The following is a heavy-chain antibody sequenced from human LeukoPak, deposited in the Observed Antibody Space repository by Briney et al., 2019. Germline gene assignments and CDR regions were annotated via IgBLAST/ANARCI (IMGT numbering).Heavy chain of an antibody. CDR1: GLTFSNYA. V-gene: IGHV4-34*01. J-gene: IGHJ6*02. CDR2: INHSGST. D-gene: IGHD5-18*01. CDR3: ARPSWIHLSGDGTDV. Sequence: GSLRLSCAASGLTFSNYAMSWVRQAPGKGLEWIGEINHSGSTNYNPSLKSRVTISVDTSKNQFSLKLSSVTAADTAVYYCARPSWIHLSGDGTDVWGQGTTVTVSS.